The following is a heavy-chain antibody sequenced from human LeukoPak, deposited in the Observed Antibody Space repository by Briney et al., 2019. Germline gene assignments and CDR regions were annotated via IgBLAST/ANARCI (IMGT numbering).Heavy chain of an antibody. J-gene: IGHJ4*02. CDR2: ISYDGSNK. CDR3: VRSAFHAGSGNYYDY. CDR1: GFTFSSYG. D-gene: IGHD3-22*01. V-gene: IGHV3-30*03. Sequence: GRSLRLSCAASGFTFSSYGIHWVRQAPGKGLEWVAVISYDGSNKYYADSVKGRFTISRDNSKNTLYLQMNSLRVEDTAVYYCVRSAFHAGSGNYYDYWGQGTLVTVSS.